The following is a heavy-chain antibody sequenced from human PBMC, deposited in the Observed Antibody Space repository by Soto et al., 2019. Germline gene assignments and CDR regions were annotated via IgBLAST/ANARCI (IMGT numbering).Heavy chain of an antibody. CDR2: LSGQGQNA. D-gene: IGHD5-12*01. J-gene: IGHJ3*01. Sequence: QVQLVQSGPEVKKPGASMRVSCKASGFILNHYVINWVRQAPGQGLEWVGGLSGQGQNAHYAEKFQDRVTITKDTSPATPCLEGTSLRYDDSAVYFCARAGYDRSGHEDPQGGAFDVWGLGTVVTVSS. CDR3: ARAGYDRSGHEDPQGGAFDV. V-gene: IGHV1-18*01. CDR1: GFILNHYV.